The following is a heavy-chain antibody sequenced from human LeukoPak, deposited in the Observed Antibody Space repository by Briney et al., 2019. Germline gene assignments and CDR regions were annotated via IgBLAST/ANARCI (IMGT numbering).Heavy chain of an antibody. J-gene: IGHJ4*02. CDR3: ARRGYNYGQYYFDY. D-gene: IGHD5-18*01. CDR1: GGSFSGYY. V-gene: IGHV4-34*01. Sequence: SETLSLTCAVYGGSFSGYYWSWIRQPPGEGLEWIGEINHSGSTNYNPSLKSRVTISVDTSKNQFSLKLTSVTAADTAVYYCARRGYNYGQYYFDYWGQGTLVTVSS. CDR2: INHSGST.